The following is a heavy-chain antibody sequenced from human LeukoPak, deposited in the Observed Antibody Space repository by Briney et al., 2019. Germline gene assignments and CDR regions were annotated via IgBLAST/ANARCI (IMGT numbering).Heavy chain of an antibody. J-gene: IGHJ4*02. D-gene: IGHD1-14*01. CDR2: ISHSGETI. Sequence: PGGSLRLSCAASGFTFSTYEMNWVRQAPGKGLEWVSFISHSGETIYYADSVKGRFTISRDNAKNSLYLQMNSLRAEDTAVYYCASENLENWGQGTLVTVSS. CDR1: GFTFSTYE. V-gene: IGHV3-48*03. CDR3: ASENLEN.